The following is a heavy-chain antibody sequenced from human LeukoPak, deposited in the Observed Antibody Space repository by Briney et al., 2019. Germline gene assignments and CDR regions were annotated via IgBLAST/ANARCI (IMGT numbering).Heavy chain of an antibody. CDR3: AKDYHGSGSYPLLGLDY. J-gene: IGHJ4*02. CDR1: GFTFSSYA. Sequence: GGSLRLSCAASGFTFSSYAMSWVRQAPGKGLEWVSAISGSGGSTYYADSVKGRFTISRDNSKNTLYLQMNSLRAEDTAVYYCAKDYHGSGSYPLLGLDYWGQGTLVTVSS. V-gene: IGHV3-23*01. D-gene: IGHD3-10*01. CDR2: ISGSGGST.